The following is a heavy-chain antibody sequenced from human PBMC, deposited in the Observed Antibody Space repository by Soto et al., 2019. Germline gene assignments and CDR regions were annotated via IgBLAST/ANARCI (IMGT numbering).Heavy chain of an antibody. CDR1: GFTVSTYS. CDR2: ISRDGIYI. CDR3: ATANNTSPFDY. J-gene: IGHJ4*02. D-gene: IGHD1-26*01. V-gene: IGHV3-21*01. Sequence: GGALRLSCAASGFTVSTYSMSWVRQAPGKGLEWVSAISRDGIYIYYADSVKGRFTISRDNAKNSLFLQMDSLRAEDTAVYYCATANNTSPFDYWGQGTLVTVSS.